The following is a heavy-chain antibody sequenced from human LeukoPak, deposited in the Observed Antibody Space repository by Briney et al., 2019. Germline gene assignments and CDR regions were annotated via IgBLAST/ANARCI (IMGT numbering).Heavy chain of an antibody. CDR3: ARASGAWRP. V-gene: IGHV4-34*01. J-gene: IGHJ5*02. CDR2: INHSGST. CDR1: GGSFSGYY. Sequence: SETLSLTCAVYGGSFSGYYWSWIRQPPGKGLEWIGEINHSGSTNYNPSLKSRVTISVDTSKNQFSLKLSSVTAADTAVYYCARASGAWRPWGQGTLVTVSS. D-gene: IGHD1-26*01.